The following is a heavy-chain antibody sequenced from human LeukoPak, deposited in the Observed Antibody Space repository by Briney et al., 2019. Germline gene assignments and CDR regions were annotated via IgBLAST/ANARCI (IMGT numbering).Heavy chain of an antibody. CDR1: GFTFSSYA. CDR3: ASGGFGELTDAFDI. Sequence: GGSLGLSCAASGFTFSSYAMHWVRQAPGKGLEWVAVISYDGSNKYYADSVKGRFTISRDNSKNTLYLQMNSLRAEDTAVYYCASGGFGELTDAFDIWGQGTMVTVSS. V-gene: IGHV3-30*04. J-gene: IGHJ3*02. D-gene: IGHD3-10*01. CDR2: ISYDGSNK.